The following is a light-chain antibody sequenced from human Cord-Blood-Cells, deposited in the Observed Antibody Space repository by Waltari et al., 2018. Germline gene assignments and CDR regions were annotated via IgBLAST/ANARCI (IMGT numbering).Light chain of an antibody. J-gene: IGLJ2*01. CDR2: DAS. Sequence: QSALTQPRSVSGSPGQSVPIPCTGTSSDVGGYNYVSWYQQHPGKAPKLMIYDASKRPSGVPDRFSGSKSGNTASLTISGLQAEDEADYYCCSYAGSYTWVFGGGTKLTVL. CDR3: CSYAGSYTWV. V-gene: IGLV2-11*01. CDR1: SSDVGGYNY.